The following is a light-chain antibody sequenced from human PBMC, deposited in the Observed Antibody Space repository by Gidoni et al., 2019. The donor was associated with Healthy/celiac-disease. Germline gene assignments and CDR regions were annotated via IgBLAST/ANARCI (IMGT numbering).Light chain of an antibody. V-gene: IGLV1-40*01. CDR2: GNS. Sequence: SVLTQPPPVSGAPGQRVPISCTGSSSNTGAGYDVHWYQQLPGTAPKLLIYGNSNRPSVVPDRFSGSKSGTSASLAITGLQAEDEADYYCQSYDSSLSGAVFGGGTQLTVL. CDR1: SSNTGAGYD. J-gene: IGLJ7*01. CDR3: QSYDSSLSGAV.